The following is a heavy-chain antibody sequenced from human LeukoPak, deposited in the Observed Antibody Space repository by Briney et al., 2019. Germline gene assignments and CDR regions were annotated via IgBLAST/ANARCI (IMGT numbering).Heavy chain of an antibody. D-gene: IGHD3-10*01. J-gene: IGHJ4*02. V-gene: IGHV1-2*02. Sequence: GASVKVSCKASVYTFTDNYMYWVRQAPGQGLEWMAWINPNSGDTHYAQNFQGRVTMTRDTSISTAYMELSRLRSDDTAVYYCARGSQVVTMVRGVIMPFDYWGQGTLVTVSS. CDR1: VYTFTDNY. CDR2: INPNSGDT. CDR3: ARGSQVVTMVRGVIMPFDY.